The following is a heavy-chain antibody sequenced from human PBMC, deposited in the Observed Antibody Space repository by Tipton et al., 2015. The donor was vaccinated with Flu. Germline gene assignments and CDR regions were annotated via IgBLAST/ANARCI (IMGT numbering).Heavy chain of an antibody. CDR2: IYPSGNT. CDR3: ARSGSYHHYYFDL. CDR1: GGSVDSTTYF. V-gene: IGHV4-61*02. D-gene: IGHD1-26*01. Sequence: TLSLTCSVSGGSVDSTTYFWSWIRQPAGKGLEWIGRIYPSGNTNYNPSLQSRVTMSVDTSRNQFSLSLTSVTAADAAIYYCARSGSYHHYYFDLWGRGTLVSVSS. J-gene: IGHJ2*01.